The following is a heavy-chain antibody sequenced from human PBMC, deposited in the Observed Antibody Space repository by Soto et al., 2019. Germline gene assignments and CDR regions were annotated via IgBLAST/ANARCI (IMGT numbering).Heavy chain of an antibody. D-gene: IGHD3-22*01. J-gene: IGHJ4*02. Sequence: GGSLRLSCAASGFTFSNYAVTWVRQAPGKGLERVAVISYDGSDKYYADSVKGRFTISRDNSKNTLYLQMNSLRTEDTSVYYCAKEWVYDSSGWSFDYWGQGTLVTVFS. CDR3: AKEWVYDSSGWSFDY. V-gene: IGHV3-30*04. CDR1: GFTFSNYA. CDR2: ISYDGSDK.